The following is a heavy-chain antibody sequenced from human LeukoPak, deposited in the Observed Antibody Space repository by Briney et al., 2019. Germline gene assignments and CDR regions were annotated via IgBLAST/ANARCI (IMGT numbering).Heavy chain of an antibody. J-gene: IGHJ3*02. CDR2: ISSSSSYI. D-gene: IGHD3-10*01. Sequence: GGSLRLSCAASGFTFSSYSMNWVRQAPGKGLEWVSSISSSSSYIYYADSVKGRFTISRDNAKNSLYLQMNSLRAEDTAAYFCAKARSGVSWAFDIWGQGTMVTVS. V-gene: IGHV3-21*01. CDR3: AKARSGVSWAFDI. CDR1: GFTFSSYS.